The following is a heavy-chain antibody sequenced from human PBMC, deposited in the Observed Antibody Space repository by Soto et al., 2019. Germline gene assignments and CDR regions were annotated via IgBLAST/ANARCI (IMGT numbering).Heavy chain of an antibody. V-gene: IGHV3-21*01. CDR3: VRDGLDYYDTERLYFDN. CDR1: GFNFITYS. Sequence: EVQLVESGGGPVRPGGSLKLSCAASGFNFITYSLSWVRQAPGKGQEWVASISSSAVYIDYADSVKGRFTISRDNANNSLYLQMNSLRAEDMATYYCVRDGLDYYDTERLYFDNWGQGTLVTVSS. J-gene: IGHJ4*02. CDR2: ISSSAVYI. D-gene: IGHD3-22*01.